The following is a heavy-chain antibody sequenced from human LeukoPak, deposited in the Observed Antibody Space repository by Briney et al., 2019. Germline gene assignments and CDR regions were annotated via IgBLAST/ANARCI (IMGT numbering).Heavy chain of an antibody. Sequence: SETLSLTCAVYGGSFSGYYWSWIRQPPGKGLEWIGEINHSGSTNYNPSLKSRVTTSVDTSKNRFSLKLTSVTAADTAVYYCARELHSGIYYFDYWGQGTLVTVSS. CDR3: ARELHSGIYYFDY. V-gene: IGHV4-34*01. D-gene: IGHD1-26*01. CDR2: INHSGST. J-gene: IGHJ4*02. CDR1: GGSFSGYY.